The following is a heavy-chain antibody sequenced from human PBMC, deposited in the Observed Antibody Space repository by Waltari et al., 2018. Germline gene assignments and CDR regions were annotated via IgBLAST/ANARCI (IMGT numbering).Heavy chain of an antibody. CDR1: GFTFSSYA. D-gene: IGHD3-10*01. CDR3: AKTYEWFGELNYYYGMDV. Sequence: EVQLLESGGGLVQPGGSLRLSCAASGFTFSSYAMSWVRQAPGKGLEWVSAISVTGSSTYYADSVKGRFTISRDNSKNTLYLQMNSLRAEDTAVYYCAKTYEWFGELNYYYGMDVWGQGTTVTVSS. V-gene: IGHV3-23*01. J-gene: IGHJ6*02. CDR2: ISVTGSST.